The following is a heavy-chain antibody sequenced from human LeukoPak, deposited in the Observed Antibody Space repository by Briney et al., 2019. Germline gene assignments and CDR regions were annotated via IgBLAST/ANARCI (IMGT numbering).Heavy chain of an antibody. CDR1: GFTFSSYS. J-gene: IGHJ6*04. CDR2: IKEDGSDK. Sequence: GGSLRLSCAASGFTFSSYSMNWVRQAPGKGLEWVANIKEDGSDKYYVDSVKGRFTISRDNAENSLYLQMNSLRAEDTAIYYCVRESGVWSGLGIGRPLDVWGKGTAVTVSS. CDR3: VRESGVWSGLGIGRPLDV. V-gene: IGHV3-7*01. D-gene: IGHD3-3*01.